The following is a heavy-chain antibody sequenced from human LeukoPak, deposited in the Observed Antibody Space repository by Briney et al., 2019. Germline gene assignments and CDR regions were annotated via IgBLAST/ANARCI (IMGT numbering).Heavy chain of an antibody. CDR2: ISYDGSNK. J-gene: IGHJ4*02. CDR1: GFTFSSYA. D-gene: IGHD2-8*01. CDR3: AREWSFDY. V-gene: IGHV3-30-3*01. Sequence: LGGSLRLSCAASGFTFSSYAMHWVRQAPGKGLEWVAVISYDGSNKYYADSVKGRFTISRDNSKNTLYLQMNSLRAEDTAVYYCAREWSFDYWGQGTLVTVSS.